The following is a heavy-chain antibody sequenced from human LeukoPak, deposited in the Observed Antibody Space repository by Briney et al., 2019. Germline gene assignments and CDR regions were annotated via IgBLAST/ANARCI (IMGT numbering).Heavy chain of an antibody. Sequence: GASVKVSCKASGYTFTSYGISWVRQAPGQGLEWMGWISAYNGNTNYAQKLQGRVTMTTDTSTSTAYMELRSLRSDDTVVYYCAGPGDSSSWYVWWFDPWGQGTLVTVSS. CDR3: AGPGDSSSWYVWWFDP. CDR2: ISAYNGNT. CDR1: GYTFTSYG. D-gene: IGHD6-13*01. J-gene: IGHJ5*02. V-gene: IGHV1-18*01.